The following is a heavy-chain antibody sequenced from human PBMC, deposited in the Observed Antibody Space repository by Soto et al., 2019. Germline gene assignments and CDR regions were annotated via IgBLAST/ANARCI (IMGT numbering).Heavy chain of an antibody. Sequence: QVQLVQSGAEVKKPGSSVKVSCKASGGTFSSYAISWVRQAPGQVLEWMGGIIPIFGTANYAQKFQGRVTITADESTSTAYMELSSLRSEDTAVYYWARCRTIYDILGYYGMDVWGQGTKVTVSS. D-gene: IGHD3-9*01. CDR2: IIPIFGTA. CDR1: GGTFSSYA. CDR3: ARCRTIYDILGYYGMDV. J-gene: IGHJ6*02. V-gene: IGHV1-69*12.